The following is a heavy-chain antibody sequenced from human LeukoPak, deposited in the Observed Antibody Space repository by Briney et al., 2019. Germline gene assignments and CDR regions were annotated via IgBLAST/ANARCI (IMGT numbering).Heavy chain of an antibody. CDR1: GFTFSSYA. CDR2: ISYDGSDK. CDR3: AREAAVAVFDY. J-gene: IGHJ4*02. Sequence: GGSLKLSCAASGFTFSSYAMHWVRQAPGKGLEWVAVISYDGSDKNYADSMKGRFTISRDNSKNTLYLQMNSLRAEDTAVYYCAREAAVAVFDYWGQGTLVTVSS. V-gene: IGHV3-30-3*01. D-gene: IGHD6-19*01.